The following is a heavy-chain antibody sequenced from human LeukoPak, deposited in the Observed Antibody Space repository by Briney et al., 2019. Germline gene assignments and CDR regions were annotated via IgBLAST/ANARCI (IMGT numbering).Heavy chain of an antibody. CDR3: ARLSTYYDILTGYYTVFFDY. V-gene: IGHV4-34*01. Sequence: SETLSLTCAVYGGSFSGYYWSWIRQPPGKGLEWIGEINHSGSTNYNPSLKSRVTISVATSKNQFSLKLSSVTAADTAVYYCARLSTYYDILTGYYTVFFDYWGQGTLVTVSS. CDR1: GGSFSGYY. J-gene: IGHJ4*02. D-gene: IGHD3-9*01. CDR2: INHSGST.